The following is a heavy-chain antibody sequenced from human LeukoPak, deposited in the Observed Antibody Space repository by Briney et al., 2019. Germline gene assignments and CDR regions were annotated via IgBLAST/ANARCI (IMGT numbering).Heavy chain of an antibody. Sequence: PGGSLRLSCEGSGFTFSGYWMTWVRQAPGKGLEWVANINQDGSEKHYLDSVKGRFTISRDNPNNSLYLQMNSLRAEDTAIYYCARDTYGPSDYWGQGILVTVSS. D-gene: IGHD3-10*01. CDR2: INQDGSEK. CDR1: GFTFSGYW. CDR3: ARDTYGPSDY. V-gene: IGHV3-7*01. J-gene: IGHJ4*01.